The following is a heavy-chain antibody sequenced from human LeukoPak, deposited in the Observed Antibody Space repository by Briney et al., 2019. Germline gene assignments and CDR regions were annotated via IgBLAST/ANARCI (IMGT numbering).Heavy chain of an antibody. J-gene: IGHJ4*02. Sequence: PGGSLRLSCAASGFTFSSYWMSWVRQAPGKGLEWVAHIKQDGSEKYYVDSVKGRFTISRDNAKNSLYLQMNSLRAEDTAVYYCAREADGDYLPDYFDYWGQGTLVTVSS. CDR1: GFTFSSYW. D-gene: IGHD4-17*01. CDR2: IKQDGSEK. CDR3: AREADGDYLPDYFDY. V-gene: IGHV3-7*03.